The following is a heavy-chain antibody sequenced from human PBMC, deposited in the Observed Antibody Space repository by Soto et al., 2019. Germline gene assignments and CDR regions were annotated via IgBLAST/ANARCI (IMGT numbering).Heavy chain of an antibody. CDR3: AHRRGGYNWDDAHFDY. D-gene: IGHD1-20*01. V-gene: IGHV2-5*02. CDR2: AYWDDDN. J-gene: IGHJ4*02. CDR1: GFSLSTTGVG. Sequence: QITLKESGPTLVKPTQTLTLTCSFSGFSLSTTGVGVGWIRQPPGKALEWLGFAYWDDDNRYSPSLKSRLTITKDTSGHQVVLKMTNMDPVDTATYFCAHRRGGYNWDDAHFDYWGQGTLVTVSS.